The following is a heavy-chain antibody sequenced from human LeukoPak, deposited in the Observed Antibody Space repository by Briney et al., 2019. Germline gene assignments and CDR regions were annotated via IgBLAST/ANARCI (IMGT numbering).Heavy chain of an antibody. Sequence: PGGSLRLSCAASGFIFSNHWMIWVRQAPGKGLEWVANINQDESKKYYVASVEGRFTISRDNAKNSLYLQMDSLRAEDTALYYCALSTYSSSPSWSQGTLVTVSS. V-gene: IGHV3-7*01. CDR2: INQDESKK. CDR1: GFIFSNHW. D-gene: IGHD6-6*01. J-gene: IGHJ5*02. CDR3: ALSTYSSSPS.